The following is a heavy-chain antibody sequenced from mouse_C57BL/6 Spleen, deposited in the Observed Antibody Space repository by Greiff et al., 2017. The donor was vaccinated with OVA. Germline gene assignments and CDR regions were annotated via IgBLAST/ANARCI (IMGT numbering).Heavy chain of an antibody. Sequence: RVESGGGLVQPGGSLSLSCAASGFTFTDYYMSWVRQPPGKALEWLGFIRNKANGYTTEYSASVKGRFTISRDNSQSILYLQMNALRAEDSATYYCARWDGNYRYFDVWGTGTTVTVSS. D-gene: IGHD2-1*01. V-gene: IGHV7-3*01. J-gene: IGHJ1*03. CDR3: ARWDGNYRYFDV. CDR1: GFTFTDYY. CDR2: IRNKANGYTT.